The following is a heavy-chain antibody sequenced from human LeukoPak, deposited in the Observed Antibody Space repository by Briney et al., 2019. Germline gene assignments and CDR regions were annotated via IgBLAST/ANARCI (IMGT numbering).Heavy chain of an antibody. J-gene: IGHJ3*02. V-gene: IGHV1-2*02. CDR3: ARVLGYSASYRDAIDI. CDR1: GYTFTGYY. CDR2: INPNSGGT. Sequence: ASVKVSCKASGYTFTGYYMDWVRQAPGQGLEWMGWINPNSGGTNYAQKFQGRVTMTRDTSISTAYMELSRPRSDDTAVYYCARVLGYSASYRDAIDIWGQGTMVTVSS. D-gene: IGHD1-26*01.